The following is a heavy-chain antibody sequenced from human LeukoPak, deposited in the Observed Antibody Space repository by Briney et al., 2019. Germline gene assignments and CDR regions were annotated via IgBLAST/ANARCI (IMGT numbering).Heavy chain of an antibody. D-gene: IGHD3-22*01. Sequence: VASVTVSCKASGYTFTNYGMNWVRQAPGQGLEWMGWINTNTGNPTYAQGFTGRFVFSLDTSVSTAYLQISSLEAEDTAVYYCARLTYYYDSSSWTLDYWGQGTLVTVSS. CDR3: ARLTYYYDSSSWTLDY. CDR1: GYTFTNYG. V-gene: IGHV7-4-1*02. J-gene: IGHJ4*02. CDR2: INTNTGNP.